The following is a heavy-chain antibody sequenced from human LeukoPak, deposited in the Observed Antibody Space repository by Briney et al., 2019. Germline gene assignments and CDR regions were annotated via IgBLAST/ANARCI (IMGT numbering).Heavy chain of an antibody. CDR1: GFTFSSYW. Sequence: GGSLRLSCAASGFTFSSYWMHWVRQAPGKGLVWVSRLNSDGTNTYHADSVKGRVTISRDNAKNTVYLEMNSLRAEDTAVYYCARAPDTAIHGDYWGQGTLVTVSS. CDR2: LNSDGTNT. V-gene: IGHV3-74*01. J-gene: IGHJ4*02. CDR3: ARAPDTAIHGDY. D-gene: IGHD5-18*01.